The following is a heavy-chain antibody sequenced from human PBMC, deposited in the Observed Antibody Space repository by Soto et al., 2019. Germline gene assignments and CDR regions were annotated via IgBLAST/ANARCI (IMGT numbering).Heavy chain of an antibody. J-gene: IGHJ6*02. Sequence: GGSLILSCAASGFMFSDFSMSWVRQATGKGLEWVSAISGSGGSTYYADSVKGRFTISRDNSKNSLFLQVNSLRAEDTAVYYCAKGVTMIRGALYYGMDVWGQGTTVTVSS. D-gene: IGHD3-10*01. CDR3: AKGVTMIRGALYYGMDV. CDR1: GFMFSDFS. V-gene: IGHV3-23*01. CDR2: ISGSGGST.